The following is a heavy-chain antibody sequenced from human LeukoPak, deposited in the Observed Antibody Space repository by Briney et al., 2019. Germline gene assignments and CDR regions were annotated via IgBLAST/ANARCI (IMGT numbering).Heavy chain of an antibody. D-gene: IGHD6-25*01. CDR1: GDSISRRTYY. CDR3: ARSSGTGTFSY. Sequence: SETLSLTCTVSGDSISRRTYYWAWIRQPPGKELEWIGSVYYGRSPYFNPSLESRATISVDTSKNHFSLKMSSVTAADTAVYYCARSSGTGTFSYWGQGTLVTVSS. CDR2: VYYGRSP. V-gene: IGHV4-39*02. J-gene: IGHJ4*02.